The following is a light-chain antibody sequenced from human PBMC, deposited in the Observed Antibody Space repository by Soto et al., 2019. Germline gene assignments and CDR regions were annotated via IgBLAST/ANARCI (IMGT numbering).Light chain of an antibody. V-gene: IGKV3-15*01. CDR3: HQYDDWPPA. CDR1: QSISSD. Sequence: EIVMTQSPATLSVSPGERATLSCRASQSISSDLAWYQQKPGQAPRLLIFGASTGAPGIPARFSGSGSGREFTLTISSLQSEDSAVYYCHQYDDWPPAFGQGTKLEIK. J-gene: IGKJ1*01. CDR2: GAS.